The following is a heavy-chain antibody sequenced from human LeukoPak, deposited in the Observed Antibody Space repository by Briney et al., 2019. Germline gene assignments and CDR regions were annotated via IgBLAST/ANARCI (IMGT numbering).Heavy chain of an antibody. J-gene: IGHJ4*02. CDR2: IKQDGSEK. CDR1: GFTFSSYW. Sequence: GGSLRLSCAASGFTFSSYWMSWVRQAPGKGLEWVANIKQDGSEKYYVDSVKGRFTISRGNAKNSLYLQMNSLRAEDTAVYYCARELGYDFWSGYSIDYWGQGTLVTVSS. CDR3: ARELGYDFWSGYSIDY. D-gene: IGHD3-3*01. V-gene: IGHV3-7*01.